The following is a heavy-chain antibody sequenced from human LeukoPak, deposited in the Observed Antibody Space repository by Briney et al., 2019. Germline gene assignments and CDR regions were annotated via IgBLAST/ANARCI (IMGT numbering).Heavy chain of an antibody. V-gene: IGHV3-30*18. CDR3: AKDYYGDYDAFDI. J-gene: IGHJ3*02. CDR1: GFTFSSYG. CDR2: ISYDGSNK. Sequence: GGSLRLSCAASGFTFSSYGMHWVRQAPGKGLEWVAVISYDGSNKYYADSVKGRFTISRDNSKNTLYLQMNSLRAEDTAVYYRAKDYYGDYDAFDIWGQGTMVTVSS. D-gene: IGHD4-17*01.